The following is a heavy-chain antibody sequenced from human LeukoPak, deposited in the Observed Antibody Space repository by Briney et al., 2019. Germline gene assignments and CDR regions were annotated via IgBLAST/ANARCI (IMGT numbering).Heavy chain of an antibody. CDR2: IYYSGST. D-gene: IGHD4-23*01. Sequence: ETLSLTCTASGGSISSYYWSWIRQPPGKGLEWIGYIYYSGSTNYNPSLKSRVTISVDTSKNQFSLKLSSVTAADTAVYYCARWSSGGHDYGGNTPTPTLFDYWGQGTLVTVSS. J-gene: IGHJ4*02. CDR3: ARWSSGGHDYGGNTPTPTLFDY. CDR1: GGSISSYY. V-gene: IGHV4-59*01.